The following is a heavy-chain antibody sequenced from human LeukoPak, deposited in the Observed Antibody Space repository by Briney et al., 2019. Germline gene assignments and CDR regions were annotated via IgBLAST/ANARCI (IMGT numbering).Heavy chain of an antibody. Sequence: ASVKVSCKASGYTFTCYFMHWVRQAPGQGLEWMGWINPNSGGTSYLQNFQGRVTMTRDTSISTAYMDLSRLRSDDTAVYYCARGRPGDYFDYWGKGTLVTVSS. J-gene: IGHJ4*02. CDR2: INPNSGGT. CDR1: GYTFTCYF. CDR3: ARGRPGDYFDY. D-gene: IGHD6-25*01. V-gene: IGHV1-2*02.